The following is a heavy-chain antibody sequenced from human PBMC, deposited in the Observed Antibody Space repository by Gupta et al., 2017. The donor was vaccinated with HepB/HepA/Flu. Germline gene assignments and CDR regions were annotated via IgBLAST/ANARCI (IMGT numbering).Heavy chain of an antibody. D-gene: IGHD3-10*01. J-gene: IGHJ3*01. CDR1: GFTFRNYW. CDR3: VSDDSGYKRNAVDG. CDR2: IKKDRSWK. Sequence: QLVESGGGLVQPGGSLRLSCSASGFTFRNYWVTWVRKAPGKGLEWVADIKKDRSWKYYVGCGKGRFIISRANAKSSLGLQMNSLSAEETAIYYCVSDDSGYKRNAVDGGGQGTVVTVSS. V-gene: IGHV3-7*01.